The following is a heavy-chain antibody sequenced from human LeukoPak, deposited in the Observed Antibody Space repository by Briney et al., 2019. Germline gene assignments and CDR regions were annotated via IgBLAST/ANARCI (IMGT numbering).Heavy chain of an antibody. CDR3: AIDYGDFSGYFDH. Sequence: PGGSLRLSCAASGFTVSSNYMSWVRQAPGKGLEWVSVIYSGDNTYYADSVKGRFTISRDNSKNTLYLQMNSLRAEDTAVYYCAIDYGDFSGYFDHWGQGTLVTVSS. V-gene: IGHV3-53*01. D-gene: IGHD4-17*01. CDR2: IYSGDNT. CDR1: GFTVSSNY. J-gene: IGHJ4*02.